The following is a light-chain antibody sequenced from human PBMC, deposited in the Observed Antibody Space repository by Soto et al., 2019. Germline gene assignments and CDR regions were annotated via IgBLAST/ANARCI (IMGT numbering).Light chain of an antibody. CDR2: RTT. V-gene: IGLV1-47*01. J-gene: IGLJ1*01. CDR1: SSNIGSNY. CDR3: GSWDSSLSAYV. Sequence: QSVLTQPPSTSGTPGQRVTISCSGGSSNIGSNYVYWYQHLPGTAPKLLIYRTTQRPSGVPDRFFASKSGTSASLGITGFQTGDEADYYCGSWDSSLSAYVFGTGTKLTVL.